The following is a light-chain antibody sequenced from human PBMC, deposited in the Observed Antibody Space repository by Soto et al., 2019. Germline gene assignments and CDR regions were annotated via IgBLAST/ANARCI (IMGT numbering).Light chain of an antibody. J-gene: IGKJ4*01. Sequence: IEMTQSPASLSASVGDRVTITCRASQTIATYLNWFQHKSGRDPKLLIYTSSSVNRAVSSRFRGCGSGTDFTLTINDLQPEDSATYYCQEGYISLVTFAARTKVVVK. CDR2: TSS. CDR1: QTIATY. V-gene: IGKV1-39*01. CDR3: QEGYISLVT.